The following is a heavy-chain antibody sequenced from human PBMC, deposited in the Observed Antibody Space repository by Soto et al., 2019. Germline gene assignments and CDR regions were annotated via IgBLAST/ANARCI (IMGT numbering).Heavy chain of an antibody. CDR1: GFSISSYW. CDR3: AGGSGWLSDY. J-gene: IGHJ4*01. CDR2: IRKDGREK. D-gene: IGHD6-19*01. Sequence: EVQLVESGGGLVQPGGSLRLSCAASGFSISSYWMNWVRQAPGKGLEWVAIIRKDGREKYYVDSVKGRFTISRDNAKNSLDMQMNSPRDDYTAVYYCAGGSGWLSDYWGRGTLVTVSS. V-gene: IGHV3-7*03.